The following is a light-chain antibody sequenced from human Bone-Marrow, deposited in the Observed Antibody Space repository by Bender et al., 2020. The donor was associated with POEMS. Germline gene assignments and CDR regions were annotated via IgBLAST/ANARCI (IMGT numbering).Light chain of an antibody. J-gene: IGLJ2*01. CDR3: SSYEGTNNLV. CDR1: SSDVGIYDY. V-gene: IGLV2-8*01. Sequence: QSALTQPASVSGSPGQSVTISCAGSSSDVGIYDYVSWYQQHPGKAPKLMIYEVSKRPSGVPDRFSGSKSGNTASLTVSGLQAEDEADYYCSSYEGTNNLVFGGGTKLTVL. CDR2: EVS.